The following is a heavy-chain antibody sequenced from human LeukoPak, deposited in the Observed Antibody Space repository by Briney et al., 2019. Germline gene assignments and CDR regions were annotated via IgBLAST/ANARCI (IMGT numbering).Heavy chain of an antibody. V-gene: IGHV3-23*01. CDR2: ISGSGGST. D-gene: IGHD6-13*01. CDR3: AKDLRGSSSPPGYYGMDV. CDR1: GFNFSSYA. Sequence: GGSLRLSCAASGFNFSSYAMSWVRQAPGKGLEWVSGISGSGGSTYYADSVKGRFTVSRDNSKNTLYLQMNSLRADDTAVYYCAKDLRGSSSPPGYYGMDVWGQGATVTVSS. J-gene: IGHJ6*02.